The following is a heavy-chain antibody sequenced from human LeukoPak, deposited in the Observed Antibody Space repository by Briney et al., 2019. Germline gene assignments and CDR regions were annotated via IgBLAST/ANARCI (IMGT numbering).Heavy chain of an antibody. D-gene: IGHD3-10*01. CDR3: ARFYYYGSGSYLYWFDP. J-gene: IGHJ5*02. Sequence: SETLSLTCTVSGGSISSGDYYWSWIRQPPGKGLEWIGYIYYSGSTYYNPSLKSRVTISVDTSKNQFSLKLSSVTAADTAVYYCARFYYYGSGSYLYWFDPWGQGTLVTVSS. CDR1: GGSISSGDYY. CDR2: IYYSGST. V-gene: IGHV4-30-4*02.